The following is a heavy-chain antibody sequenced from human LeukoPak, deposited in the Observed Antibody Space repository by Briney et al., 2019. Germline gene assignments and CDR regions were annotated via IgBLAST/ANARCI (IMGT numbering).Heavy chain of an antibody. Sequence: PGGSLRLSCAASGFTFSSYAMSWVRQAPGKGLEWVSAISGSGGSTYYADSVKGRFTISRDNSKNTLYLQMNSLRAEDTAVYYCARDQGSGQINVVVPAAHDAFDIWGQGTMVTVSS. CDR3: ARDQGSGQINVVVPAAHDAFDI. CDR2: ISGSGGST. D-gene: IGHD2-2*01. V-gene: IGHV3-23*01. CDR1: GFTFSSYA. J-gene: IGHJ3*02.